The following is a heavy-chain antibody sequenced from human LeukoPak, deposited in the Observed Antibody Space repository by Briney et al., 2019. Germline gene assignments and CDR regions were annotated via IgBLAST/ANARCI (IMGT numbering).Heavy chain of an antibody. CDR1: GVSISSDY. CDR3: VRCSGGNLYFPD. D-gene: IGHD2-15*01. J-gene: IGHJ1*01. Sequence: SETLSLTCIVSGVSISSDYWSWIRQPPGKGLEWIGYVFYTGSTKYDPSLKSRVTISLDTSKNQFSLKLSSVTAADTAMYYCVRCSGGNLYFPDWGQGALVTVSS. V-gene: IGHV4-59*01. CDR2: VFYTGST.